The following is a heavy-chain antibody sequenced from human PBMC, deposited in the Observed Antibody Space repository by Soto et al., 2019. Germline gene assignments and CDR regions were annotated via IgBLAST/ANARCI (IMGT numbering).Heavy chain of an antibody. Sequence: TLSLTCTVSGGSISSYYWSWIRQPPGKGLEWIGYIYYSGSTNYNPSLKSRVTISVDTSKNQLSLKLSSVTAADTAVYYCARHETLRGDYDYWGQGTLVTVSS. CDR3: ARHETLRGDYDY. D-gene: IGHD4-17*01. CDR1: GGSISSYY. V-gene: IGHV4-59*08. CDR2: IYYSGST. J-gene: IGHJ4*02.